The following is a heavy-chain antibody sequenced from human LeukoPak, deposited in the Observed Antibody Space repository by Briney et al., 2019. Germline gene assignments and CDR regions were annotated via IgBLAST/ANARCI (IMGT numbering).Heavy chain of an antibody. V-gene: IGHV4-59*01. D-gene: IGHD3-22*01. CDR1: GGSISSYY. Sequence: PSETLSLTCTVSGGSISSYYWSWIRQPPGKGLEWIGYIYYSGSTNYNPSLKSRVTISVDTSKNQFSLKLSSVTAADTAVYYCAIIVLVDSSGYFNSTDYWGQGTLVTVSS. J-gene: IGHJ4*02. CDR2: IYYSGST. CDR3: AIIVLVDSSGYFNSTDY.